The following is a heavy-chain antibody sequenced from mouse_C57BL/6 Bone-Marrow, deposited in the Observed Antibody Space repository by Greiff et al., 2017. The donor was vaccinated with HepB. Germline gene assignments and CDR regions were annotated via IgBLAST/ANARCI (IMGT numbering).Heavy chain of an antibody. CDR1: GFNIKDDY. CDR3: TTDYDYSY. Sequence: VQLKQSGAELVRPGASVKLSCTASGFNIKDDYMHWVKQRPEQGLEWIGWIDPENGDTEYASKFQGKATITADTSSNTAYLQLSSLTSEDTAVYYCTTDYDYSYWGQGTLVTVSA. CDR2: IDPENGDT. J-gene: IGHJ3*01. V-gene: IGHV14-4*01. D-gene: IGHD2-4*01.